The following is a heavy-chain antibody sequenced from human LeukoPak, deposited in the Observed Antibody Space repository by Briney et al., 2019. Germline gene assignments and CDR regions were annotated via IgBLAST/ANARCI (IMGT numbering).Heavy chain of an antibody. CDR1: GFTFSSYS. J-gene: IGHJ4*02. V-gene: IGHV3-21*01. D-gene: IGHD5-24*01. Sequence: GGSLRLSCAASGFTFSSYSMNWVRQAPGKGLEWVSSISSSSSYIYYADSVKGRFTISRDNAKNSLYLQMNSLRAEDTAVYYCARVDRDGSYLDYWGQGTLVTVSS. CDR2: ISSSSSYI. CDR3: ARVDRDGSYLDY.